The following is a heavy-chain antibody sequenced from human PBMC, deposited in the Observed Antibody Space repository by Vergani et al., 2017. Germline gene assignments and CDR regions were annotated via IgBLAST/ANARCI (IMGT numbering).Heavy chain of an antibody. J-gene: IGHJ6*02. CDR2: IYPGDSDT. D-gene: IGHD5-24*01. V-gene: IGHV5-51*01. CDR1: GYSFTSYW. Sequence: EVQLVQSGAEVKKPGESLKISCKGSGYSFTSYWIGWVRQMPGKGLEWMGIIYPGDSDTRYSQSFQGQVTISADKSISTAYRQWSSLKASDTAMYYCARRGPVGDGYNFRYYGMDVWGQGTTVTVSS. CDR3: ARRGPVGDGYNFRYYGMDV.